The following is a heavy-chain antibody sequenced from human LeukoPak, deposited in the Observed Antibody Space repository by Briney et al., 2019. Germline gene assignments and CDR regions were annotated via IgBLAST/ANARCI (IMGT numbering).Heavy chain of an antibody. D-gene: IGHD3-10*01. J-gene: IGHJ6*02. CDR2: ISGSGGST. CDR1: GFTFSSYA. CDR3: ARGMVRGVIISLYYGMDV. Sequence: PGGSLRLSCAASGFTFSSYAMSWVRQAPGKGLEWVSAISGSGGSTYYADSVKGRFTISRDNSKNTLYLQMNSLRAEDTAVYYCARGMVRGVIISLYYGMDVRGQGTTVTVSS. V-gene: IGHV3-23*01.